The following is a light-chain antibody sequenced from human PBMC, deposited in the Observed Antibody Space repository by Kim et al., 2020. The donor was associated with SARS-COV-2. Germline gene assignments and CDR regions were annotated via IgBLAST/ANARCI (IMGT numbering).Light chain of an antibody. Sequence: ASVGDRVTITCRASQSISSYLNWYQQKPGKAAKILIYAASSLQSGVPARFSGSGSGTDFTLTISSLQPEDFATYDCQQSYSTPITFGQGTRLEIK. CDR2: AAS. V-gene: IGKV1-39*01. CDR1: QSISSY. CDR3: QQSYSTPIT. J-gene: IGKJ5*01.